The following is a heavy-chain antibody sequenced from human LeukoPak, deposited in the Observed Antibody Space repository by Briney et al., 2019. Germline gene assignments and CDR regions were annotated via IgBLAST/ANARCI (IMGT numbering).Heavy chain of an antibody. D-gene: IGHD5-24*01. V-gene: IGHV3-7*03. Sequence: PGGSLRLSCAASEFTFSSYWMSWVRQAPGKGLEWVANIKQDGSEKYYVDSVKGRFAISRDHSKNTLYLQMDSLRAEDTAVYYCARENGYKVFDYWGQGTLVTVSS. CDR3: ARENGYKVFDY. J-gene: IGHJ4*02. CDR2: IKQDGSEK. CDR1: EFTFSSYW.